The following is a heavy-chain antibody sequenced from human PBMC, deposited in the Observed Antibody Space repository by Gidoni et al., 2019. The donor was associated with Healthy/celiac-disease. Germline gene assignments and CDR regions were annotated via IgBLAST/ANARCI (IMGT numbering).Heavy chain of an antibody. V-gene: IGHV4-34*01. D-gene: IGHD6-13*01. Sequence: QVQLQQWGAGLLKPSETLSLTCAVYGGSFSGYYWSWIRQPPGKGLEWIGEINHSGSTNYNPSLKSRVTISVDTSKNQFSLKLSSVTAADTAVYYCARGLGTKRQLQPPRRWFDPWGQGTLVTVSS. CDR1: GGSFSGYY. CDR2: INHSGST. J-gene: IGHJ5*02. CDR3: ARGLGTKRQLQPPRRWFDP.